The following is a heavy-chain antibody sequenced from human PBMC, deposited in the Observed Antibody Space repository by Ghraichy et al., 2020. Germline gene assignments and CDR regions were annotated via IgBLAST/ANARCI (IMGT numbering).Heavy chain of an antibody. CDR3: ARHLDGFKPFDY. CDR2: IGGDGGHI. J-gene: IGHJ4*02. Sequence: GGSLRLSCAASGFTFNIYSMNWVRQAPGKGLEWVSSIGGDGGHINYADSVKGRFTISRDNAENSLYLQMNSLRVEDTAVYFCARHLDGFKPFDYWGQGTLVTVSS. CDR1: GFTFNIYS. D-gene: IGHD5-24*01. V-gene: IGHV3-21*01.